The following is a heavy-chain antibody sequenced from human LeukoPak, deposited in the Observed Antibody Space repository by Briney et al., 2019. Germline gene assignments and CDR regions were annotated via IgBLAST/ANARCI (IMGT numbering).Heavy chain of an antibody. V-gene: IGHV3-30*04. CDR1: GFTFSSYA. CDR2: ISYDGSNK. Sequence: GGSLRLSCAASGFTFSSYAMYWVRQAPGKGLEWVAVISYDGSNKYYADSVKGRFTISRDNSKNTLYLQMNSLRADDTAVYYCARDQGPCSSSSCYFSGVDYWGQGTLVNVSS. CDR3: ARDQGPCSSSSCYFSGVDY. J-gene: IGHJ4*02. D-gene: IGHD2-2*01.